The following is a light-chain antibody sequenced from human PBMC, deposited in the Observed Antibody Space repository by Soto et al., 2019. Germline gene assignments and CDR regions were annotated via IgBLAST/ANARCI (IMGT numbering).Light chain of an antibody. V-gene: IGKV1-5*01. CDR3: QQYNSFWT. Sequence: DIQMTQSPATLSASVGDRVTFTCRASQSVRSWLAWYQQKPGKAPKLLIYDASSLESGVPSRFSGSGSGTEFTLTISSLQPDDFATYYCQQYNSFWTFGQGTKVDIK. J-gene: IGKJ1*01. CDR1: QSVRSW. CDR2: DAS.